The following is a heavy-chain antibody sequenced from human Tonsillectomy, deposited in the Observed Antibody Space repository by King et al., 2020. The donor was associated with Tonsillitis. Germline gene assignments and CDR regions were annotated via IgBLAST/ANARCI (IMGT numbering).Heavy chain of an antibody. D-gene: IGHD5-24*01. J-gene: IGHJ3*02. V-gene: IGHV3-9*01. Sequence: VQLVESGGGLVQPGRSLRLSCAASGFTFDDYAMHWVLHAPGKGLEGVSGISWNSGSIGQADSVKGRFTISRDNAKNSLYLQMNSLRAEDTALYYCAKSRMATTNWDAFDIWGQGTMVTVSS. CDR2: ISWNSGSI. CDR3: AKSRMATTNWDAFDI. CDR1: GFTFDDYA.